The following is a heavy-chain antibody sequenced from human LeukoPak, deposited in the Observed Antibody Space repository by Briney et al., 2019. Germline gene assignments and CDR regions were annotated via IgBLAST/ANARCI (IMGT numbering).Heavy chain of an antibody. CDR2: ISSRSGYV. V-gene: IGHV3-21*01. J-gene: IGHJ4*02. CDR3: ARPVTTANYYVDY. CDR1: GFTLSSYS. D-gene: IGHD4-11*01. Sequence: GGSLRLSCAASGFTLSSYSMNWVRQAPGGRLEWVSSISSRSGYVDYADSVKRRFTISRDNAKNSLYLQMNSLRAEDTAVYYCARPVTTANYYVDYWGQGTLVTVSS.